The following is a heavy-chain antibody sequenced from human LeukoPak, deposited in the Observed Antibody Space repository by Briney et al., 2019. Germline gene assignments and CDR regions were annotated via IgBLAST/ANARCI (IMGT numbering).Heavy chain of an antibody. Sequence: SETLSLTCTVSGGSISSYYWSWIRQPPGKGLEWIGYIYYSGSTNYNPSLKSRVTISVGTSKNQFSLKLSSVTAADTAVYYCARAVYDILTGYSFDYWGQGTLVTVSS. J-gene: IGHJ4*02. D-gene: IGHD3-9*01. CDR1: GGSISSYY. CDR3: ARAVYDILTGYSFDY. V-gene: IGHV4-59*01. CDR2: IYYSGST.